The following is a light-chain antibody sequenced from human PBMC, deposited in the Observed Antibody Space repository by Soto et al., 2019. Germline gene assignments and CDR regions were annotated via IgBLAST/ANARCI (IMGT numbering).Light chain of an antibody. Sequence: QSVLTQPASVSGSPGQSITISCTGTSSDVGSYNYVSWYQQHPGKAPKLMIYDVSNRPSGVSSRFSGSKSGNTASLTISGLQAEDEADYYCSSYTSSSTPGVFGGGTKLTVL. CDR3: SSYTSSSTPGV. J-gene: IGLJ3*02. CDR1: SSDVGSYNY. V-gene: IGLV2-14*01. CDR2: DVS.